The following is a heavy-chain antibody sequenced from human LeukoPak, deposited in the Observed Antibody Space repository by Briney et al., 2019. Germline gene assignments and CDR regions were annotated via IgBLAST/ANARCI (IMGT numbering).Heavy chain of an antibody. V-gene: IGHV3-64*02. CDR2: TSSNGAST. CDR1: GFTFSSYA. J-gene: IGHJ2*01. D-gene: IGHD3-10*01. Sequence: AGTLRFSCAASGFTFSSYAMLWVRPAPGMGLECVSATSSNGASTYYADSVKGRFTISRYNSKNTLYLQIGSLRAEDMAVYYHARVRGTGSYTDWYFDLWRRGTLVTVPS. CDR3: ARVRGTGSYTDWYFDL.